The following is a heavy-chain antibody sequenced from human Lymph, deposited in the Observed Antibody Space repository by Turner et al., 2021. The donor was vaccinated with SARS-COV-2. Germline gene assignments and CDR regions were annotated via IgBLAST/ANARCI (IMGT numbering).Heavy chain of an antibody. J-gene: IGHJ4*02. Sequence: EVQLVESGGGLVQPGGSLRLSCATSGFTFSSYWMSWVRQAPGKGLEWVANIKQDGSEKYYVDSVKGRFTISRDNAKNSLYLQMNSLRAEDTAVYYCAREDTVMVYDYWGQGTLVTVSS. CDR2: IKQDGSEK. CDR1: GFTFSSYW. CDR3: AREDTVMVYDY. D-gene: IGHD5-18*01. V-gene: IGHV3-7*03.